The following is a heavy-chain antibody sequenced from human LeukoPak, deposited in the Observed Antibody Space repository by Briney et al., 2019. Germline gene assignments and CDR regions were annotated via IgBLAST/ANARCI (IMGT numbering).Heavy chain of an antibody. Sequence: GGSLRLSCAASGFTVSSNYMSWVRQAPGKGLEWVSVIYSGGSTYYADSVKGRFTISRDNSKNTLYLQMNSLRAEDTAVYYCARDRGDSGSLGTDYWGQGTLVTVSS. J-gene: IGHJ4*02. CDR2: IYSGGST. CDR3: ARDRGDSGSLGTDY. D-gene: IGHD1-26*01. V-gene: IGHV3-53*01. CDR1: GFTVSSNY.